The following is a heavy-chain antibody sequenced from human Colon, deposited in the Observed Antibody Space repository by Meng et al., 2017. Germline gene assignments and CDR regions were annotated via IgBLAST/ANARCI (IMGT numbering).Heavy chain of an antibody. CDR2: IYWDDDK. CDR3: AHFLAPVGYFDY. D-gene: IGHD1-14*01. J-gene: IGHJ4*02. V-gene: IGHV2-5*02. Sequence: QIPLKRSGPFLVKPKQALTLNCNCSGFSRTTSGVGVGWIRQPPGKALEWLALIYWDDDKRYSPSLKSRLTITKDTSKNQVVLTMTNMDPVDTATYYCAHFLAPVGYFDYWGQGALVTVSS. CDR1: GFSRTTSGVG.